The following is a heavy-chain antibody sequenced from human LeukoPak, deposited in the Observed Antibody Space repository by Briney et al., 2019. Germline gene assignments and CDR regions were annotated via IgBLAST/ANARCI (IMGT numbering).Heavy chain of an antibody. J-gene: IGHJ6*02. V-gene: IGHV4-59*08. CDR2: IYYSGST. D-gene: IGHD4-17*01. CDR3: ARHDRLMTTYGVDV. CDR1: GGSFSSYY. Sequence: PSETLSLTCAVYGGSFSSYYWSWIRQPPGKGLEWIGYIYYSGSTNYNPSLKSRVTISVDTSKNQFSLKLSSVTAADTAVYYCARHDRLMTTYGVDVWGQGTTVTVSS.